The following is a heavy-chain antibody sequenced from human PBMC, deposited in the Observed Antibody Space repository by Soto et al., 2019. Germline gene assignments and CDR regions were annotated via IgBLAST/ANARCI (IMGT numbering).Heavy chain of an antibody. Sequence: ASVKVSCKASGYTFTGYYMHWVRQAPGQGLEWMGWINPNSGGTNYAQKFQGWVTMTRDTSISTAYMELSRLRSDDTAVYYCARDAGIAAAGINWFDPWGQGTLVTVSS. D-gene: IGHD6-13*01. CDR2: INPNSGGT. J-gene: IGHJ5*02. CDR1: GYTFTGYY. V-gene: IGHV1-2*04. CDR3: ARDAGIAAAGINWFDP.